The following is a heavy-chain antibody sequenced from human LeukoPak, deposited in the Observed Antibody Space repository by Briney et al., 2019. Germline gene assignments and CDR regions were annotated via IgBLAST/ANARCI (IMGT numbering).Heavy chain of an antibody. Sequence: SETLSLTCTVSGGSISSYYWSWIRQPPGKGLEWIGYIYYSGSTNYNPSLKSRVTISVDTSKKQFSLKLSSVTAADTAVYYCARVSGCCGGSCYSPSYYYYYYMDVWGKGTTVTVSS. CDR3: ARVSGCCGGSCYSPSYYYYYYMDV. CDR1: GGSISSYY. V-gene: IGHV4-59*01. D-gene: IGHD2-15*01. CDR2: IYYSGST. J-gene: IGHJ6*03.